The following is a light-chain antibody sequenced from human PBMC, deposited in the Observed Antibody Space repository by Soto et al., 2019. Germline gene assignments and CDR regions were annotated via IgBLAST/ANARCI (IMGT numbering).Light chain of an antibody. CDR2: GAS. J-gene: IGKJ4*01. CDR3: QQYGGSPLVT. Sequence: ETVLTQSPGTLSLSPGESATLSCRASQSISSGYLAWYQQRPGQAPRLLISGASNRATGIPDRFRGSGSGTDFTLTISRLEPEELAVYYCQQYGGSPLVTFGGGNKVEIK. CDR1: QSISSGY. V-gene: IGKV3-20*01.